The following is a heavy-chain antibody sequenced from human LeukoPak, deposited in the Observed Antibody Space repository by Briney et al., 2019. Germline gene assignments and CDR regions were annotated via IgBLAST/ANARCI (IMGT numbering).Heavy chain of an antibody. D-gene: IGHD3-10*01. CDR3: ARDPVRGRWFDP. CDR1: GGSFSGYY. V-gene: IGHV4-34*01. CDR2: INHSGST. J-gene: IGHJ5*02. Sequence: SETLSLTCAVYGGSFSGYYWSWIHQPPGKGLEWIGEINHSGSTNYNPSLKSRVTISVDTSKNQFSLKLSSVTAADTAVYYCARDPVRGRWFDPWGQGTLVTASS.